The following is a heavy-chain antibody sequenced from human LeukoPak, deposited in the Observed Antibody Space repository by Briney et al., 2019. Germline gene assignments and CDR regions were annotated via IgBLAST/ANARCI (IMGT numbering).Heavy chain of an antibody. CDR3: ARIRRGWSQNWDY. D-gene: IGHD6-19*01. V-gene: IGHV3-7*01. CDR2: IKTDGSAK. J-gene: IGHJ4*02. Sequence: GGSLRLSCAASGFRFSDYWMTWVRQAPGKGLECVANIKTDGSAKYYPDSVKGRFTVSRDNAKNSLYLQMNNMRVEDTAVYYCARIRRGWSQNWDYWGQGTLVTVSS. CDR1: GFRFSDYW.